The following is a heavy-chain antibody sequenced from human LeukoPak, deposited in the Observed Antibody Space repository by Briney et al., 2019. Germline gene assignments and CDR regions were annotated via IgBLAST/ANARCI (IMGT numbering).Heavy chain of an antibody. D-gene: IGHD6-6*01. Sequence: PGGSLRLSCAASGFTFSSYWMSWVRQAPGKGLEWVANIKQDGSEKYYVDSVKGRFTISRDNTKNSLYLQMNSLRAEDTAVYYCARGRRGSSLGAYYFDYWGQGTLVTVSS. J-gene: IGHJ4*02. CDR1: GFTFSSYW. CDR3: ARGRRGSSLGAYYFDY. V-gene: IGHV3-7*03. CDR2: IKQDGSEK.